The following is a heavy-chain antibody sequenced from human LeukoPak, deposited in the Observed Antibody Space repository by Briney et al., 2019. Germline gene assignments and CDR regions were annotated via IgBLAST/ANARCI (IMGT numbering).Heavy chain of an antibody. D-gene: IGHD5-18*01. V-gene: IGHV1-18*01. CDR1: GYTFTSYG. Sequence: VASVKVSCKASGYTFTSYGISWVRQAPGQGLEWMGWISAYNGNTNYAQKLQGRVTMTTNTSTSTAYMELRSLRSDDTAVYYCARAHTAMVTGYFDYWGQGTLVTVSS. CDR2: ISAYNGNT. J-gene: IGHJ4*02. CDR3: ARAHTAMVTGYFDY.